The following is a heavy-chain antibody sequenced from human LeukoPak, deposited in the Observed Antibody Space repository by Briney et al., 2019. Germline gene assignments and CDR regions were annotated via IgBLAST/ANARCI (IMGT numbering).Heavy chain of an antibody. V-gene: IGHV5-51*01. CDR2: IYPGDSGT. CDR1: GYIFTSYW. Sequence: GESLKISCKGSGYIFTSYWIGWVRQRPGKGLEWMGVIYPGDSGTRYMPSFQGQVTISADKSITTAYLQWSSLKASDTAIYYCARGGYIYGFDHWGQGTLVTVSS. D-gene: IGHD5-18*01. J-gene: IGHJ4*02. CDR3: ARGGYIYGFDH.